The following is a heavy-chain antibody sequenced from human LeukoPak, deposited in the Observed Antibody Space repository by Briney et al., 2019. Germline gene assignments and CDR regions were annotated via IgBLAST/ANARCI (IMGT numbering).Heavy chain of an antibody. D-gene: IGHD5/OR15-5a*01. J-gene: IGHJ6*02. Sequence: GESLKISCKASGYTFSTYWIAWVRQMPGKGLEWMGIIYPSDSETRYSPSFQGQVTISVDKSITTAYPQWRSLKASDTATYYCARRRAATTIYHYSMDFWGHGTTVIVSS. CDR3: ARRRAATTIYHYSMDF. CDR2: IYPSDSET. V-gene: IGHV5-51*01. CDR1: GYTFSTYW.